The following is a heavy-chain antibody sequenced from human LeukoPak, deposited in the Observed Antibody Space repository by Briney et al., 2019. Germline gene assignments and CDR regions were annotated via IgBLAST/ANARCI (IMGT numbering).Heavy chain of an antibody. CDR3: ARSTGPQYGSGSPTDFGY. J-gene: IGHJ4*02. D-gene: IGHD3-10*01. CDR1: GFTFSSYA. CDR2: ISYDGSNK. V-gene: IGHV3-30*14. Sequence: GGSLRLSCAASGFTFSSYAMHWVRQAPGKGLEWVAVISYDGSNKYYADSVKGRFTISRDNSKNTLYLQMNSLRAEDTAVYYCARSTGPQYGSGSPTDFGYWGQGTLVTVSS.